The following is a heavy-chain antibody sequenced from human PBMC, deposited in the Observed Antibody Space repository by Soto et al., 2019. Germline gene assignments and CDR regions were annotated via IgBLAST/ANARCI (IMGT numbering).Heavy chain of an antibody. CDR1: GFTFSSYS. J-gene: IGHJ2*01. D-gene: IGHD5-18*01. CDR2: ISYDGSNK. V-gene: IGHV3-30*03. CDR3: ARDPLWGTAMVLWYFDL. Sequence: GGSLRLSCAASGFTFSSYSMNWVRQAPGKGLEWVALISYDGSNKYYADSVKGRFTISRDNSKNTLYLQMNSLRAEDTAVYYCARDPLWGTAMVLWYFDLWGRGTLVTVSS.